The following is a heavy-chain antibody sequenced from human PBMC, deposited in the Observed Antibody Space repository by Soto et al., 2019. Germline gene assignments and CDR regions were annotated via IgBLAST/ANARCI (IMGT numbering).Heavy chain of an antibody. J-gene: IGHJ3*01. V-gene: IGHV4-4*02. CDR2: ISHSGTS. Sequence: QVQLQESGPGLMKPSGTLSLTCAVSGGSISSSHWWTWVRQSPGKGLEYIGEISHSGTSNSNPSLKSRVTLSVDKSKNHFSLTRTSVTAADTAVYYCARVVLTITRGAFDAWGQGTLGIVSS. D-gene: IGHD3-9*01. CDR3: ARVVLTITRGAFDA. CDR1: GGSISSSHW.